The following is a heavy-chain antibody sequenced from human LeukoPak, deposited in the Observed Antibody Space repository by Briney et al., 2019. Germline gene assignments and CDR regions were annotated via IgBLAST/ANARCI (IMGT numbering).Heavy chain of an antibody. CDR1: GFTLSSYT. J-gene: IGHJ6*03. CDR3: ASSLVAGYYYYSYYYMDV. D-gene: IGHD5-18*01. CDR2: ISSSSSYI. V-gene: IGHV3-21*01. Sequence: PGGSLRLSCAASGFTLSSYTMNWVRQAPGKGLEWVASISSSSSYIYYADSVKGRFTISRDNAKNSLYLQMNSLRAEDTAVYYCASSLVAGYYYYSYYYMDVWGKGTTVTVSS.